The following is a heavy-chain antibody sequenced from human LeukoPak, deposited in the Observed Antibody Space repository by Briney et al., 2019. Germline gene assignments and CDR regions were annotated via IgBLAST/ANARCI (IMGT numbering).Heavy chain of an antibody. D-gene: IGHD2-15*01. J-gene: IGHJ6*02. CDR3: ARSYDRWLLDYYGMDV. Sequence: ASVKVPCKASGYTFTSYDINWVRQATGHGLEWMGWMNPNSGNTGYAQKFQGRVTMTRNTSISTAYMELSSLRSEDTAVYYCARSYDRWLLDYYGMDVWGQGTTVTVSS. CDR2: MNPNSGNT. V-gene: IGHV1-8*01. CDR1: GYTFTSYD.